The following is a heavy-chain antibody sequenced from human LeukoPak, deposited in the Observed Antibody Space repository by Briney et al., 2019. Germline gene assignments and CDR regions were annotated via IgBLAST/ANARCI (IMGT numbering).Heavy chain of an antibody. CDR1: GYTFTSYD. CDR3: ARGLDRDDAFDI. CDR2: MNPNSGNT. V-gene: IGHV1-8*03. Sequence: ASVKVPCKASGYTFTSYDINWVRQATGQGLEWMGWMNPNSGNTGYAQKFQGRVTITRNTSISTAYMELSSLRSEDTAVYYCARGLDRDDAFDIWGQGTMVTVSS. J-gene: IGHJ3*02.